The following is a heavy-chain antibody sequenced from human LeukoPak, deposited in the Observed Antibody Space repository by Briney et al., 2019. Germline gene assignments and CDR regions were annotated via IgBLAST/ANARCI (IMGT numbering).Heavy chain of an antibody. CDR2: MNPNSGNT. CDR3: ARGRGRWLQSMYYFDY. CDR1: GYTFTSYD. Sequence: ASVKVSCKASGYTFTSYDINWVRQATGQGLEWMGWMNPNSGNTNYAQKLQGRVTMTTDTSTSTAYMELRSLRSDDTAVYYCARGRGRWLQSMYYFDYWGQGTLVTVSS. V-gene: IGHV1-8*01. D-gene: IGHD5-24*01. J-gene: IGHJ4*02.